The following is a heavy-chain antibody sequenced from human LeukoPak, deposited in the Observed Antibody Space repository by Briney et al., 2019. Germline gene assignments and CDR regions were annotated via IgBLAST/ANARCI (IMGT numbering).Heavy chain of an antibody. CDR2: ISGSGGGT. CDR1: GFTFSTYA. CDR3: ARDTNNWYPEYYFDF. J-gene: IGHJ4*02. Sequence: VGCLRLSCAASGFTFSTYAMSWGRQAPGGGLGWVSSISGSGGGTYSADAVKGRSTISRDNSKNTLYLQMNSLRAEDTAVYYCARDTNNWYPEYYFDFWGQGTLVTVSS. D-gene: IGHD1-1*01. V-gene: IGHV3-23*01.